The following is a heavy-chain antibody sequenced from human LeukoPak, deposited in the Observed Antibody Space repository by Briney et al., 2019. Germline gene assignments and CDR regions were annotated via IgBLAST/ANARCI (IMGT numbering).Heavy chain of an antibody. CDR2: IYIDGST. CDR3: AAPQRDGYNSRQFDY. CDR1: GFTVRSNY. D-gene: IGHD5-24*01. V-gene: IGHV3-66*01. Sequence: GGSLKLSCAASGFTVRSNYMSWVRQAPGKGLEWVSGIYIDGSTDYADSVKGRLTISRDKSKNTLYLQINSMRVEDTAVYYCAAPQRDGYNSRQFDYWGQGALVTVSS. J-gene: IGHJ4*02.